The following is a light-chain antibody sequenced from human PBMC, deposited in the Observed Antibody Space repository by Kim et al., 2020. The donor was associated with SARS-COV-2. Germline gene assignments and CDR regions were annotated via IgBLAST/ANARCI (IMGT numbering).Light chain of an antibody. V-gene: IGKV3-15*01. CDR2: GAS. Sequence: SPGERATLPCRASQSFSSTLAWYQQKPGQAPRLLIYGASTRATGIPARFSGSGSGTEFTLTISSLQSEDFAVYYCQQYNNWPPWTFGQGTKVDIK. CDR3: QQYNNWPPWT. CDR1: QSFSST. J-gene: IGKJ1*01.